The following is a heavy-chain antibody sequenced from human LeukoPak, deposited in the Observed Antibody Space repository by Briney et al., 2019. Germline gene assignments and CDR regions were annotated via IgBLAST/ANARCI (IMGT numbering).Heavy chain of an antibody. V-gene: IGHV3-48*01. CDR3: TGDYNWNPDY. Sequence: GGSLRLSYAAPGFTFSTYSMNWVRQAPGKGLEWVSYIRSSGTTTYYADSVEGRFTISRDNGKNSLYLQMNSLRAEDTGVYYCTGDYNWNPDYWGQGTLVTVSS. J-gene: IGHJ4*02. CDR2: IRSSGTTT. D-gene: IGHD1-1*01. CDR1: GFTFSTYS.